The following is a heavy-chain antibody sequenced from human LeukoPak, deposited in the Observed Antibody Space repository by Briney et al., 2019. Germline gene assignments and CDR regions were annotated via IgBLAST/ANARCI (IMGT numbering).Heavy chain of an antibody. D-gene: IGHD3-22*01. CDR2: IIPIFGTA. CDR3: ARGDLGHYYDSSGYYSWFDP. CDR1: GSTFSSYA. V-gene: IGHV1-69*05. Sequence: ASVKVSCKASGSTFSSYAISWVRQAPGQGLEWMGGIIPIFGTANYAQKFQGRVTITTDESTSTAYMELSSLRSEDTAVYYCARGDLGHYYDSSGYYSWFDPWGQGTLVTVSS. J-gene: IGHJ5*02.